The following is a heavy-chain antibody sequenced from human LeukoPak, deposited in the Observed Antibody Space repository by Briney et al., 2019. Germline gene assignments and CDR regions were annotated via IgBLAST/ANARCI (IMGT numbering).Heavy chain of an antibody. Sequence: GGSLRLSCAASGFTFSSYAMSWVRQAPGKGLEWVSAISGSGGSTYYADSVKGRFTISRDNSKNTLYLQMNSLRAEDTAVYYCAGPPTSMVRGVIIGFDPWGQGTLVTVSS. V-gene: IGHV3-23*01. CDR1: GFTFSSYA. J-gene: IGHJ5*02. CDR2: ISGSGGST. CDR3: AGPPTSMVRGVIIGFDP. D-gene: IGHD3-10*01.